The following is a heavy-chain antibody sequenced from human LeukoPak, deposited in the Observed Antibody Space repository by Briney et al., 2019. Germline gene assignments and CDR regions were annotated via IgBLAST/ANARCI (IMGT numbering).Heavy chain of an antibody. Sequence: PGGSLRLSCAASGFTFDDYTMHWVRQAPGKGLEWVSLISWDGGSTYYADSVKGRFTISRDNSKNTLYLQMNSLRAEDTAVYYCAKEITMIVVVIDYWGQGTLVTVSS. CDR2: ISWDGGST. V-gene: IGHV3-43*01. D-gene: IGHD3-22*01. CDR1: GFTFDDYT. J-gene: IGHJ4*02. CDR3: AKEITMIVVVIDY.